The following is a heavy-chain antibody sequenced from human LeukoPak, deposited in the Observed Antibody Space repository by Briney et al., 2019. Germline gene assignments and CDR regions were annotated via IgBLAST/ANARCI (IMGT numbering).Heavy chain of an antibody. CDR3: VRLLEGDYHYDY. CDR1: GYTLSDYY. D-gene: IGHD4-17*01. Sequence: ASVKVSCKAFGYTLSDYYIQWLRQAPGQGLEWVGWIRPNNGGTHSAQKFQGRVSMTKDASINAAYMGLNSLTSDDTAVYFCVRLLEGDYHYDYWGQGTLVIVSS. V-gene: IGHV1-2*02. J-gene: IGHJ4*02. CDR2: IRPNNGGT.